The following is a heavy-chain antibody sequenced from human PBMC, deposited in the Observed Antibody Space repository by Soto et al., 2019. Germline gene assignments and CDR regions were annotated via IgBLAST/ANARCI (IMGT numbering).Heavy chain of an antibody. CDR1: GFTFSSYA. CDR2: ISFDGSKK. J-gene: IGHJ6*02. V-gene: IGHV3-30-3*01. CDR3: ARDSGSIYYYYFYALDV. Sequence: QVQLVESGGGVVQPGRSLRLSCAASGFTFSSYAVHWVRQAPGKGLEWVAVISFDGSKKYYADSVKGRFTISRDNSKNTLYLQMNSRRAEDTAVYYCARDSGSIYYYYFYALDVWGQGTTVAVSS. D-gene: IGHD3-10*01.